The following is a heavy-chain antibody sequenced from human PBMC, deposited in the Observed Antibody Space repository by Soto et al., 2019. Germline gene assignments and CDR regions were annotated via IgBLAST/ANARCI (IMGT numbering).Heavy chain of an antibody. CDR1: GYTFTTYA. CDR2: INTDNGNT. Sequence: QVQVVQSGAEVKKPGASVTVSCKASGYTFTTYAIHWVRQAPGQSLEWMGWINTDNGNTYYSQKMQARVTITRDTSLSTAYMELSRLRSEDTAVYYCARSRVRGGFYFDYWGQGALVPVSS. V-gene: IGHV1-3*04. CDR3: ARSRVRGGFYFDY. J-gene: IGHJ4*02. D-gene: IGHD3-16*01.